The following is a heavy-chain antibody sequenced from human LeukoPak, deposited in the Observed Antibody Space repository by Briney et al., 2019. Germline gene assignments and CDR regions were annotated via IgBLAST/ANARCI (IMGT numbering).Heavy chain of an antibody. CDR3: ARDDYYSSGSYWGAFDI. CDR2: INRSAST. J-gene: IGHJ3*02. D-gene: IGHD3-10*01. CDR1: GGSFSGYY. Sequence: PSETLSLTCAVYGGSFSGYYWSWIRQPPGKGLEWIGEINRSASTNYNPSLKSRVTISIGTSKNQFSLKLSSVTAADTAVYYCARDDYYSSGSYWGAFDIWGQGTMVTVSS. V-gene: IGHV4-34*01.